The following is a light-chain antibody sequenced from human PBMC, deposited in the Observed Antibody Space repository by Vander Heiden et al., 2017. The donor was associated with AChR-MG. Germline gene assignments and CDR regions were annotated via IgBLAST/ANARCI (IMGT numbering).Light chain of an antibody. Sequence: AGLTQSSLSHPGNLGQAASIPCRSSQSLVYSDGNTYVNWFQQRPGQSPRRLIYKVSNRDSGVPDRFSGSGSGTDFTLKISRVEAEYVGVYYCIQDTYWPPTTFGQGTRLEIK. J-gene: IGKJ5*01. CDR3: IQDTYWPPTT. CDR2: KVS. CDR1: QSLVYSDGNTY. V-gene: IGKV2-30*01.